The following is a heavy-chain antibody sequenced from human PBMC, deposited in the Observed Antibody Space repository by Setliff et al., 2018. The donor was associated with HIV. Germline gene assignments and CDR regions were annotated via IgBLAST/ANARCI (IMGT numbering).Heavy chain of an antibody. D-gene: IGHD6-19*01. J-gene: IGHJ6*03. CDR3: ARGRSGWYSGYYYYYMDV. Sequence: SETLSLTCAVYGGSFSGYYWSWIRQPPGKGLEWIGEINHSGSTNYNPSLQSRVPISVDTSKNQFSLKLSSVTAADTAVYYCARGRSGWYSGYYYYYMDVWGKGTTVTVSS. CDR2: INHSGST. V-gene: IGHV4-34*01. CDR1: GGSFSGYY.